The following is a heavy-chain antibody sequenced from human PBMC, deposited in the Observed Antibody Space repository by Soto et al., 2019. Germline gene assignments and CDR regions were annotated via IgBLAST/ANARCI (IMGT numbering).Heavy chain of an antibody. V-gene: IGHV1-18*04. CDR1: GYSFGFYG. D-gene: IGHD5-18*01. J-gene: IGHJ4*02. CDR3: XRTDTARAXPXXXY. CDR2: ISAYNGNT. Sequence: QEQLVQSGGELKKPGASVRVSCKASGYSFGFYGMAWVRQAPGQGLEWMGWISAYNGNTKLAQKVXGXVTXXXXXXXXXXXXXXXXXXXXXXXXXYCXRTDTARAXPXXXYWGPGTPV.